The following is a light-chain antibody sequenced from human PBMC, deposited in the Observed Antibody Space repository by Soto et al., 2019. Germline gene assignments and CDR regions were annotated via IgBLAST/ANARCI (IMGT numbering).Light chain of an antibody. CDR1: QSVSSSY. CDR2: GAS. Sequence: EIVLTQSPGTLSLSPGERATLSCRASQSVSSSYLAWYQQKPGQAPRLLIYGASSRATGIPDRFSGSGSGTDFPLTTSRLAPEDFAVYYCQQYGSSPQTFGQGTKVEIK. V-gene: IGKV3-20*01. J-gene: IGKJ1*01. CDR3: QQYGSSPQT.